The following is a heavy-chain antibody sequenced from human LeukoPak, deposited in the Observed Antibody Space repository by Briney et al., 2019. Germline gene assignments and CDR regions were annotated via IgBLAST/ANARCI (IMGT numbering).Heavy chain of an antibody. Sequence: GASVKVSCKVSGYTLTELSMHWVRQAPGQGLEWMGGIIPIFGTANYAQKFQGRVTITTDESTSTAYMELSSLRSEDTAVYYCARDFGYCSSTSCYTARGGWFDPWGQGTLVTVSS. CDR3: ARDFGYCSSTSCYTARGGWFDP. D-gene: IGHD2-2*02. V-gene: IGHV1-69*05. J-gene: IGHJ5*02. CDR2: IIPIFGTA. CDR1: GYTLTELS.